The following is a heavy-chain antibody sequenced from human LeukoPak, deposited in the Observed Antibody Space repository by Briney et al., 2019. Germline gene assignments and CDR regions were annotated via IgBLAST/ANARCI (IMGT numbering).Heavy chain of an antibody. D-gene: IGHD2-2*01. Sequence: SETLSLTCTVSGGSISSYYWSCLRQPPGKGLEWIGYIYYSGSTNYNPSLKSRVTISVDTSKNQFSLKLSSVTAADTAVYYCARFHCSSTSCYEDYWGQGTLVTVSS. J-gene: IGHJ4*02. CDR2: IYYSGST. CDR1: GGSISSYY. CDR3: ARFHCSSTSCYEDY. V-gene: IGHV4-59*01.